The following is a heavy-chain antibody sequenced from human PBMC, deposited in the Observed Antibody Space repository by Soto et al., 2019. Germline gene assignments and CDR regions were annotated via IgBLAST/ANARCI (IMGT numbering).Heavy chain of an antibody. J-gene: IGHJ4*02. V-gene: IGHV4-4*07. CDR2: IFSTGST. Sequence: PSETLSLTCTVSGGSINTFYWSWVRQPAGKGLEWIGRIFSTGSTSFNPSLESRVAMSVDTSKNHFSLNLSSVTAADMAVYYCAREGSYSAYTFANGKQLCSFDFWGQGALVTVSS. CDR3: AREGSYSAYTFANGKQLCSFDF. D-gene: IGHD5-12*01. CDR1: GGSINTFY.